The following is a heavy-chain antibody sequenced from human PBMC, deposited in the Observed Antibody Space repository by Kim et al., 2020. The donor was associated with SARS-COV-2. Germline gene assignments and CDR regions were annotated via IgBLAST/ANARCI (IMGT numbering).Heavy chain of an antibody. CDR1: GGSFSGYY. V-gene: IGHV4-34*01. CDR2: INHSGST. CDR3: ARVSSSWYLDY. Sequence: SETLSLTCAVYGGSFSGYYWSWIRQPPGKGLEWIGEINHSGSTNYNPSLKSRVTISVDTSKNQFSLKLSSVTAADTAVYYCARVSSSWYLDYWGQGTLVTVSS. D-gene: IGHD6-13*01. J-gene: IGHJ4*02.